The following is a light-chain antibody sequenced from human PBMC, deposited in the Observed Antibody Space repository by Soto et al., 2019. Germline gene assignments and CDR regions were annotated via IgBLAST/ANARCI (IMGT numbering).Light chain of an antibody. Sequence: ETVLTQSPGTLSLSPGERATLSCRASQTVNGNSLGWYQQKPGQAPRLLIYDTSSRDTGIPDRFSGSGSGTDFTLTISRLEPEDFAVYYCQQCGSLPGTFGQGTRVDIK. CDR3: QQCGSLPGT. CDR2: DTS. CDR1: QTVNGNS. V-gene: IGKV3-20*01. J-gene: IGKJ1*01.